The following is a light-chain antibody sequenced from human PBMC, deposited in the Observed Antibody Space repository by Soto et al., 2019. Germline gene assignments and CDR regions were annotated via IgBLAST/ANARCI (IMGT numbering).Light chain of an antibody. CDR1: QGISHF. V-gene: IGKV1-17*03. J-gene: IGKJ4*01. CDR2: GSS. CDR3: LQHNSYSLT. Sequence: DIGITHSPSAMSASVGDRVTITCRASQGISHFLAWFQQKPGKVPKRLIYGSSNLQSGVPSRFSGSGSGTEFTLTISSLQPEDSATYYCLQHNSYSLTFGGGTKVDIK.